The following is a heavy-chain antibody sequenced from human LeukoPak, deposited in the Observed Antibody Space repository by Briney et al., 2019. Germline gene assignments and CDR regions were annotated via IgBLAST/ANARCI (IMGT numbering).Heavy chain of an antibody. CDR1: GGSISSGGYY. D-gene: IGHD3-9*01. CDR3: ARSGYDILTGYNVFDY. CDR2: IYYSGST. J-gene: IGHJ4*01. Sequence: SSETLSLTCTVSGGSISSGGYYWSWIRQHPGKGLEWIGYIYYSGSTYYNPSLKSRVTISVDTSKNQFSLKLSSVTAADTAVYYCARSGYDILTGYNVFDYWGQGTLVTVSS. V-gene: IGHV4-31*03.